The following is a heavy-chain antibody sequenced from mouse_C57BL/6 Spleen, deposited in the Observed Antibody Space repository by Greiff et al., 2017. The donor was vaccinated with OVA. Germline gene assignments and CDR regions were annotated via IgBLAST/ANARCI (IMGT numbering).Heavy chain of an antibody. J-gene: IGHJ1*03. V-gene: IGHV1-82*01. Sequence: QVQLKQSGPELVKPGASVKISCKASGYAFSSSWMNWVKQRPGKGLEWIGRIYPGDGDTNYNGKFKGKATLTADKSSSTAYMQLSSLTSEDSAVYFCARPSMVTRDWYFDVWGTGTTVTVSS. CDR1: GYAFSSSW. CDR3: ARPSMVTRDWYFDV. CDR2: IYPGDGDT. D-gene: IGHD2-2*01.